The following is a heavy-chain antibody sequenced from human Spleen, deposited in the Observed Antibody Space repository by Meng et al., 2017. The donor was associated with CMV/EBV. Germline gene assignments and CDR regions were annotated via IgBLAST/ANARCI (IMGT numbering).Heavy chain of an antibody. CDR3: AKDRQSNSYGSLGYFQF. Sequence: GESLKISCAASGFIFSSYGMHWVRQAPGKGLEWVAFIHYDGSNQFYADSVKGRFTISRDNSKTTLYLQMDSLRPEDTAVYSCAKDRQSNSYGSLGYFQFRGQGTLVTVSS. V-gene: IGHV3-30*02. CDR2: IHYDGSNQ. J-gene: IGHJ1*01. CDR1: GFIFSSYG. D-gene: IGHD4-17*01.